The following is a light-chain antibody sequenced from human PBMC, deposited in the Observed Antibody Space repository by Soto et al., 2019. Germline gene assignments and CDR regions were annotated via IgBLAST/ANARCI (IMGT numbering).Light chain of an antibody. CDR1: QSVSSY. J-gene: IGKJ4*01. CDR3: QQRSNWPPLP. CDR2: DAS. Sequence: EIVMTQSPATLSVSPGERATLSCRASQSVSSYLAWYQQKPGQAPRLLIYDASNRATGIPARFSGSGSGTDFTLTISSLEPEDFAVYYCQQRSNWPPLPFGGGTK. V-gene: IGKV3-11*01.